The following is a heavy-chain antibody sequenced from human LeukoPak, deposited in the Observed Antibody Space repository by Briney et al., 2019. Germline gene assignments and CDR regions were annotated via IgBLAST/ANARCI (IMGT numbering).Heavy chain of an antibody. J-gene: IGHJ4*02. CDR3: ARGPYCSGGTCYSQYFDY. V-gene: IGHV1-18*01. CDR2: ISGYNGNT. CDR1: GYTFTSYG. Sequence: GASVKVSCKASGYTFTSYGISWVRQAPGQGLEWMGWISGYNGNTHYAQKLQGRVTMTTDTSTSTAYMELRSLRSDDTAVYYCARGPYCSGGTCYSQYFDYWGQGTLVTGSS. D-gene: IGHD2-15*01.